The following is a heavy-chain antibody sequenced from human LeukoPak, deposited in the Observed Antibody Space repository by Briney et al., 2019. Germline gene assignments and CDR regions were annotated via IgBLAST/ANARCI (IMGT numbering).Heavy chain of an antibody. J-gene: IGHJ6*02. D-gene: IGHD2-15*01. Sequence: GGSLRLSCAASGFTFSSYAMSWVHQAPGKGLEWVSSVFGSGGSTYYADSVKGRFTISRDNSKNTLYLQMNSLRAEDTAVYYCAKVSRGYCRSGTCYYYYGMDVWGQGTTVTVSS. CDR1: GFTFSSYA. V-gene: IGHV3-23*01. CDR2: VFGSGGST. CDR3: AKVSRGYCRSGTCYYYYGMDV.